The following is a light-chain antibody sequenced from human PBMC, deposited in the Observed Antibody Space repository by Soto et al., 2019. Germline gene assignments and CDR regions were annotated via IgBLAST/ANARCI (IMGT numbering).Light chain of an antibody. V-gene: IGKV1-17*03. CDR2: AAS. CDR1: QDIRNY. CDR3: LQHNSYPRT. Sequence: DIQMTPSPSAMSAAVGDRVTVTCRASQDIRNYLAWFQQKPGKVPARMIYAASTLQRGVPSRFSGSGSGTEFTLTISSLQPEDFATYYCLQHNSYPRTFGQGTKVDIK. J-gene: IGKJ1*01.